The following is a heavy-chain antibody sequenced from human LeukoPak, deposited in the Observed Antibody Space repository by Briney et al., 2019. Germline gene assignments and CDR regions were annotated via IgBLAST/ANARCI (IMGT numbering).Heavy chain of an antibody. D-gene: IGHD3-3*01. V-gene: IGHV3-53*01. CDR3: ARELSAESNLEWLFYPPDY. J-gene: IGHJ4*02. CDR1: GFTVSSNY. CDR2: IYSGGST. Sequence: GGSLRLSCAASGFTVSSNYMSWVRQAPGKGLEWVSVIYSGGSTYYADSVKGRFTISRDNSKNTLYLQMNSLRAEDTAVYYCARELSAESNLEWLFYPPDYRGQGTLVTVSS.